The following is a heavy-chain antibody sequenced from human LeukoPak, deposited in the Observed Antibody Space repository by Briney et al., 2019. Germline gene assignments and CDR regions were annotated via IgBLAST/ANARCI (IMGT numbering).Heavy chain of an antibody. V-gene: IGHV4-31*03. J-gene: IGHJ4*02. CDR3: ARHFGSGTYYNYFVY. CDR2: IYYSGST. CDR1: SGSISSGGYY. D-gene: IGHD3-10*01. Sequence: SQTLSLTCTVSSGSISSGGYYWSWIRQHPGKGLEWIGYIYYSGSTYYNPSLKSRVTISVDTSKNQFSLKLSSVTAADTAVYYCARHFGSGTYYNYFVYWGQGTLVSVSS.